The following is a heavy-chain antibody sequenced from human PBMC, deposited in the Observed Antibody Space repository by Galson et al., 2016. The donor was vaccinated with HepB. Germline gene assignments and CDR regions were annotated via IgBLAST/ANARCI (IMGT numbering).Heavy chain of an antibody. Sequence: SETLSLTCSVSSGSMNYYYWSWIRQSPGKGLEWIGFIYSTGTTNYNPSLKNRVTISIDTSKNQLSLRLTSVNAADTAKYYCAREFSTGSTFYHAFDVWGQGTVVTVSS. CDR1: SGSMNYYY. CDR2: IYSTGTT. CDR3: AREFSTGSTFYHAFDV. J-gene: IGHJ3*01. D-gene: IGHD2/OR15-2a*01. V-gene: IGHV4-59*01.